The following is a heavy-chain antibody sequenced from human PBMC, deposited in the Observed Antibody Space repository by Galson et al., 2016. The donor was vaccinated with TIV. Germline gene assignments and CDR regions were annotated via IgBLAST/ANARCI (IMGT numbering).Heavy chain of an antibody. D-gene: IGHD3-3*01. CDR2: IIPIFRTV. V-gene: IGHV1-69*13. Sequence: SVKVSCKASGVTFISFAISWVRQAPGQGLEWMGGIIPIFRTVHYAQRFQGRVTITADESTSTAYMELSSLRSEDTAVYYCARDNFGASTPLRFLEWSIDHWGQGTLVTVSS. CDR1: GVTFISFA. CDR3: ARDNFGASTPLRFLEWSIDH. J-gene: IGHJ4*02.